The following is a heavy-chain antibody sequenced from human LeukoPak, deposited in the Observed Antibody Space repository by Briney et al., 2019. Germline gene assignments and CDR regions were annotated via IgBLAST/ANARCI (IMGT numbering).Heavy chain of an antibody. CDR1: GGTFSSYA. CDR3: AGRVDTAMVTLGHFDY. D-gene: IGHD5-18*01. Sequence: GASVKVSCKASGGTFSSYAISWVRQAPGQGLEWMGRIIPILGIANYAQKFQGRVTITADKSTSTAYMELSSLRSEDTAVYYCAGRVDTAMVTLGHFDYWGQGTLVTVSS. CDR2: IIPILGIA. J-gene: IGHJ4*02. V-gene: IGHV1-69*04.